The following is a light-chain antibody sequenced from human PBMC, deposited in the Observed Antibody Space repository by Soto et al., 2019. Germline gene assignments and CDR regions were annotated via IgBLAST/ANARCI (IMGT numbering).Light chain of an antibody. V-gene: IGLV1-40*01. Sequence: QSVLTQPPSVSGAPGQRATISCTGSSSNIGAGYDVHWYQQLPGTAPKLLIYGNSNRPSGVPDRFSGSKSGTSASLAITGLQAEDEADYYCQSYDSSLYVFGTGTKLTVL. CDR1: SSNIGAGYD. CDR2: GNS. CDR3: QSYDSSLYV. J-gene: IGLJ1*01.